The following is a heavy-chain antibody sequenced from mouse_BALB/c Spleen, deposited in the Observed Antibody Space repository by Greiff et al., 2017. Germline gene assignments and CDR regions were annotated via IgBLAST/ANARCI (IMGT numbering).Heavy chain of an antibody. J-gene: IGHJ2*01. V-gene: IGHV5-9-4*01. CDR1: GFTFSSYA. D-gene: IGHD1-1*01. Sequence: DVMLVESGGGLVKPGGSLKLSCAASGFTFSSYAMSWVRQSPEKRLEWVAEISSGGSYTYYPDTVTGRFTISRDNAKNTLYLEMSSLRSEDTAMYYCARHYGSSYKDYLDYWGQGTTLTVSS. CDR3: ARHYGSSYKDYLDY. CDR2: ISSGGSYT.